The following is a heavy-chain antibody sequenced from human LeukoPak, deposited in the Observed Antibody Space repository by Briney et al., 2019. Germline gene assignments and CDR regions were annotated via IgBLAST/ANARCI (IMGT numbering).Heavy chain of an antibody. D-gene: IGHD3-22*01. CDR1: GYSFTSYG. CDR2: ISAYNGNS. J-gene: IGHJ4*02. Sequence: SVKVSCKGSGYSFTSYGSSWVRQAPGQGLEWMGWISAYNGNSNYAQKLQGRVTITTDTSTSTAYMDLRSLRSDDTAVSYCARGPTLYDSSGYYYPVDYWGQGTLVTVSS. CDR3: ARGPTLYDSSGYYYPVDY. V-gene: IGHV1-18*01.